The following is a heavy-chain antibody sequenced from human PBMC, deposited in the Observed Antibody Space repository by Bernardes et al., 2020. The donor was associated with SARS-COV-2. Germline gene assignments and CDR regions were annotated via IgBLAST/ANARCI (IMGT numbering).Heavy chain of an antibody. D-gene: IGHD5-18*01. V-gene: IGHV3-23*01. CDR1: GFSFSSFA. J-gene: IGHJ4*02. CDR3: AKDPQEGFSYDFDY. Sequence: GGSLRLSCAASGFSFSSFALSWVRQAPGKGLEWVSAISGSGESTHFADAVKGRFTISRDNSKNTLFLQMSSLRVEDTAVYYCAKDPQEGFSYDFDYWGQGTLVTVSS. CDR2: ISGSGEST.